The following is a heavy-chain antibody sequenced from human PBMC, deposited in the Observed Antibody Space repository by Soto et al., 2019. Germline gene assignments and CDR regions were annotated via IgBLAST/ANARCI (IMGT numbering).Heavy chain of an antibody. J-gene: IGHJ4*02. CDR3: AREYSTTPYNKFDY. CDR1: GYTFSNFA. CDR2: INPGNGNT. V-gene: IGHV1-3*01. Sequence: ASVKVSCKASGYTFSNFAMHWVRQAPGQRLEWMGWINPGNGNTKYSQTFQGRVTITRDTSASTAYMELSSLRSEDTAVYYRAREYSTTPYNKFDYWGQGTLVTVSS. D-gene: IGHD4-4*01.